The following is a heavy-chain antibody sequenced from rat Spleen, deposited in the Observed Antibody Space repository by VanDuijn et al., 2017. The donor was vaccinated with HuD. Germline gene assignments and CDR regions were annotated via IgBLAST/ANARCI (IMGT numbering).Heavy chain of an antibody. CDR1: GFTFSNHD. V-gene: IGHV5-25*01. CDR3: TTPNYYDGSYYTGWFDY. D-gene: IGHD1-12*02. CDR2: ISPSGGDS. J-gene: IGHJ2*01. Sequence: EVQLVESGGGLVQPGRSMKLSCAASGFTFSNHDMAWVRQAPTKGLEWVASISPSGGDSYYRDSVKGRFTLSRDDAKSTLYLQMDSLRSEDTATYYCTTPNYYDGSYYTGWFDYWGQGVMVTVSS.